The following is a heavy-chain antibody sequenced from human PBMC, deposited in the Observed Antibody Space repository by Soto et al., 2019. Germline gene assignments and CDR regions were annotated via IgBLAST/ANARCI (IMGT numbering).Heavy chain of an antibody. CDR3: ARTGFWSGDRVADY. CDR2: INYSGNT. V-gene: IGHV4-39*01. J-gene: IGHJ4*02. D-gene: IGHD3-3*01. Sequence: SETLFLTCPVPGGSLSRRSSYWGWVHPSPGKGLEWIASINYSGNTYYNPSLKSRITISVDTSKNQFSLKVTSVTAADTAVYFCARTGFWSGDRVADYWGQGTLVTVSS. CDR1: GGSLSRRSSY.